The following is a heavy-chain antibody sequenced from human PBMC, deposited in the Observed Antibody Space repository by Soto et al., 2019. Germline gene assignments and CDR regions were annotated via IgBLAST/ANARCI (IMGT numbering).Heavy chain of an antibody. CDR3: ARPDFHGGKDWYFDY. CDR2: IWYDGSKE. J-gene: IGHJ4*02. Sequence: QLLLVESGGGVVHPGKSLRLSCAASGFNFGSYGMHWVRQAPGKGLEWVAIIWYDGSKEYYADSVKGRFTISRDNSKNTLYLQMNSLSTEDTAVYSCARPDFHGGKDWYFDYWGQGTLVTVSS. V-gene: IGHV3-33*01. CDR1: GFNFGSYG. D-gene: IGHD3-9*01.